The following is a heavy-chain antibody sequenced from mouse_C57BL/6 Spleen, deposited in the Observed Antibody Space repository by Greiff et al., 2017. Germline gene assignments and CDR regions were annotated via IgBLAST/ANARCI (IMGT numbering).Heavy chain of an antibody. CDR2: IDPETGGT. CDR1: GYTFTDYE. J-gene: IGHJ2*01. V-gene: IGHV1-15*01. CDR3: TRSTRGFDY. D-gene: IGHD2-1*01. Sequence: QVQLQQSGAELVRPGASVTLSCKASGYTFTDYEMHWVKQTPVHGLEWIGAIDPETGGTAYNQKFKGKAILTADQSSSTAYMELRSLTSEDSAVYYCTRSTRGFDYWGQGTTLTVSS.